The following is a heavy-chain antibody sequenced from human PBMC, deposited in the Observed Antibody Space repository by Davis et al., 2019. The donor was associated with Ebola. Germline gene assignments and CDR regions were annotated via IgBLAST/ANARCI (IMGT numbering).Heavy chain of an antibody. CDR1: GYTFSSFW. J-gene: IGHJ4*02. CDR3: AKTYYYGSGSLGWPQFFDY. V-gene: IGHV3-23*01. D-gene: IGHD3-10*01. Sequence: GGSLRLSCKGSGYTFSSFWMNWVRQAPGKGLEWVSDISGSGGSTYYADSVKGRFTISRDNSKNTLYLQMNSLRAEDTAVYYCAKTYYYGSGSLGWPQFFDYWGQGTLVTVSS. CDR2: ISGSGGST.